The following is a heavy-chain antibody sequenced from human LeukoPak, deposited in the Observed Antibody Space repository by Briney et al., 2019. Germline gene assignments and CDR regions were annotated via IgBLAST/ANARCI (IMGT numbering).Heavy chain of an antibody. D-gene: IGHD6-19*01. CDR3: ASPSKLGQWLEY. CDR2: IYRSGSDI. CDR1: GYSFTSCC. J-gene: IGHJ4*02. Sequence: GESLKISCKGSGYSFTSCCIGWVRQMPGKGLEWMGIIYRSGSDIRYSPSFQGQVTISADKTTSTAYLQWSSLQASDTAMYYCASPSKLGQWLEYWGQGTLVTVSS. V-gene: IGHV5-51*01.